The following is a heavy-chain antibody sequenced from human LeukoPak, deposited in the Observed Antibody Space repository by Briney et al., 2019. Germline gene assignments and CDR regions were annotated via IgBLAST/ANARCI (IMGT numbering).Heavy chain of an antibody. CDR1: GGSISSGGYY. CDR3: ARDRPEVIGAFDI. CDR2: IYYSGST. D-gene: IGHD3-22*01. J-gene: IGHJ3*02. V-gene: IGHV4-31*03. Sequence: SETLSLTCTVSGGSISSGGYYWSWIRQHPGKGLEWIGYIYYSGSTYYNPSPKSRVTISVDTSKNQFSLKLSSVTAADTAVYYCARDRPEVIGAFDIWGQGTMVTVSS.